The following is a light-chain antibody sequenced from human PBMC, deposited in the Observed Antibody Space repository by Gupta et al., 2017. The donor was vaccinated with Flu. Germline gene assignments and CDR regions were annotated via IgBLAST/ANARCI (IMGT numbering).Light chain of an antibody. CDR2: EVS. CDR1: SSDVGGYNY. CDR3: SSYTSSSLE. V-gene: IGLV2-14*01. Sequence: QSPLTPPASVSALPVQSITISCTGTSSDVGGYNYVSWYQQHPGKAPKLMIYEVSNRPSGVSNRFSGSKSGNTASLTISGLQAEDEADYYCSSYTSSSLEFGGGTKLTVL. J-gene: IGLJ2*01.